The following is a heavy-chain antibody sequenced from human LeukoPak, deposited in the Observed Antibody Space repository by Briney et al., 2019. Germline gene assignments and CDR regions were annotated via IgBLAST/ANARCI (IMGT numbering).Heavy chain of an antibody. CDR3: AKDRTYYGSGSYYKDY. CDR2: ISSSGNYI. D-gene: IGHD3-10*01. Sequence: GGSLRLSCAASGFTFSNYNMNWVRQAPGKGLEWVSSISSSGNYIYYADSVKGRFTISRDNSKNTLYLQMNSLRAEDTAVYYCAKDRTYYGSGSYYKDYWGQGTLVTVSS. CDR1: GFTFSNYN. V-gene: IGHV3-21*01. J-gene: IGHJ4*02.